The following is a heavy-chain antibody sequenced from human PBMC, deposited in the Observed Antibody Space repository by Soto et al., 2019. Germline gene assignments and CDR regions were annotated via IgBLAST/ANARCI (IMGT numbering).Heavy chain of an antibody. CDR1: GFTFDAYA. D-gene: IGHD5-12*01. V-gene: IGHV3-9*01. CDR3: AKGLGGGYDYDSWSDY. J-gene: IGHJ4*02. Sequence: SLRLSCASSGFTFDAYAMHWVRQAPGNGLEWVSGISWDRSRKGYADSVKGRFTISRDNAKNSLFLQMNSLRTEDTAFYYCAKGLGGGYDYDSWSDYWGKGALVTVSA. CDR2: ISWDRSRK.